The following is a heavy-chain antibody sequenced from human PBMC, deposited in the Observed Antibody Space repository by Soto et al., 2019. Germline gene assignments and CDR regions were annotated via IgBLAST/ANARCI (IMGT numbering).Heavy chain of an antibody. CDR2: LYWNDDR. D-gene: IGHD1-26*01. V-gene: IGHV2-5*01. CDR1: GFSLSSIGVA. CDR3: AHSASVPCCYYFDS. Sequence: SGPTLVNPTQTLTLTCTFSGFSLSSIGVAVGWIRQPPGKALEWLALLYWNDDRRYSPSLKSRLTITKDTSKNQVVLTMTNMDHADTATYYCAHSASVPCCYYFDSWGQGTLVTVSS. J-gene: IGHJ4*02.